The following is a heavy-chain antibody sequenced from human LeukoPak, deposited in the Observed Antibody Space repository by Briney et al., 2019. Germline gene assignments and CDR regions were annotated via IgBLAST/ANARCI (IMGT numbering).Heavy chain of an antibody. Sequence: SETLSLTCTVSGGSISSSSYYWGWIRQPPGKGLEWIGSIYYSGSTYYNPSLKSRVTISVDTSKNQFSLKLSSVTVADTAVYYCARYGGSGWVIDNWGQGTLVTVSS. CDR2: IYYSGST. CDR3: ARYGGSGWVIDN. J-gene: IGHJ4*02. V-gene: IGHV4-39*01. D-gene: IGHD6-19*01. CDR1: GGSISSSSYY.